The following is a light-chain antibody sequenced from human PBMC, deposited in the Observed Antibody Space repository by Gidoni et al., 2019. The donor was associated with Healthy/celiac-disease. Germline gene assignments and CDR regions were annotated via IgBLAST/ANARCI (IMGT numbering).Light chain of an antibody. Sequence: EIVLTQSPGTLSLYPGERATLYCRASQSVSRSYLAWYQQKPGKAPRLLIYGASIRATGIPDRFSGSGSGTDFTLTISRLEPEDFAVYYCQQYGSSPWTFGQGTKVEIK. CDR3: QQYGSSPWT. J-gene: IGKJ1*01. CDR1: QSVSRSY. V-gene: IGKV3-20*01. CDR2: GAS.